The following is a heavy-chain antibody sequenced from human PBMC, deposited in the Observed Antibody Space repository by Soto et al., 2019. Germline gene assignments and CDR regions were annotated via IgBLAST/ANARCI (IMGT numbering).Heavy chain of an antibody. D-gene: IGHD4-17*01. V-gene: IGHV1-69*02. CDR2: IIPILGIA. Sequence: QVQLVQPGAEVKKPGSSVKVSCKASGGTFSSYTISWVRQAPGQGLEWMGRIIPILGIANYAQKFQGRVTITADKSTSTAYMELSSLRSEDTDVYYCARGDYGDYGNYYYYYGMDVWGQGTTVTVSS. CDR3: ARGDYGDYGNYYYYYGMDV. J-gene: IGHJ6*02. CDR1: GGTFSSYT.